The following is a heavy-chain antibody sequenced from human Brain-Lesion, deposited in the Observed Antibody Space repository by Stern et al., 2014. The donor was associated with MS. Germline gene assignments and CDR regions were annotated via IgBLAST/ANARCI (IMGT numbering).Heavy chain of an antibody. CDR1: GGSISSGDNY. J-gene: IGHJ4*02. CDR3: ARVPDYGDAFFDY. CDR2: IHYSGGT. D-gene: IGHD4-17*01. V-gene: IGHV4-30-4*01. Sequence: VQLVESGPGLVKPSQTLSLTCTVSGGSISSGDNYWSWIRQPPGKGPEWIGYIHYSGGTYFNPSLKRRPTISADTSKNQLSLKLNSMTAADTAVYYCARVPDYGDAFFDYWGQGILVTVSS.